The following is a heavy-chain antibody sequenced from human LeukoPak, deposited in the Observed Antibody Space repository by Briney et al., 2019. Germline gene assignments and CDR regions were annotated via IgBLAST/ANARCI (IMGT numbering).Heavy chain of an antibody. D-gene: IGHD3-3*01. V-gene: IGHV4-34*01. CDR1: GFTFSTYA. J-gene: IGHJ5*02. CDR3: ARGIILRFLEWPPRPWFDP. Sequence: GSLRLSCAASGFTFSTYAMSWVRQPPGKGLEWIGEINHSGSTNYNPSLKSRVAISVDTSKNQFSLKLSSVTAADTAVYYCARGIILRFLEWPPRPWFDPWGQGTLVTVSS. CDR2: INHSGST.